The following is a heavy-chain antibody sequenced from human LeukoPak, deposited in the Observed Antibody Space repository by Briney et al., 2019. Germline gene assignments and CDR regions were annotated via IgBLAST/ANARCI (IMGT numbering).Heavy chain of an antibody. CDR1: SASFKDYY. J-gene: IGHJ5*02. Sequence: PSETLSLTCAVYSASFKDYYWSWIRQSPGTGLEWIGEIHHSGSTNYNSSLESRVTMSIDTSNNQFSLKLSSVTAADTAVYYCARRYCSGGSCYSDNWFDPWGQGTLVTVSS. D-gene: IGHD2-15*01. V-gene: IGHV4-34*01. CDR2: IHHSGST. CDR3: ARRYCSGGSCYSDNWFDP.